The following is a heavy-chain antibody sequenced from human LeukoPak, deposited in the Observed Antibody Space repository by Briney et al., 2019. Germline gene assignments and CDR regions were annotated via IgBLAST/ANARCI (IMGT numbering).Heavy chain of an antibody. CDR3: ANLAVSTYSRSYSDWFDP. Sequence: GGSLRLSCAASGFTFSSHAMSWVRQAPGKGLEWVSAISGSGGSTYYADSVKGRFTISRDNSKNTLYLQMNSLRAEDTAVYYCANLAVSTYSRSYSDWFDPWGQGTLVTVSS. D-gene: IGHD1-26*01. CDR2: ISGSGGST. J-gene: IGHJ5*02. CDR1: GFTFSSHA. V-gene: IGHV3-23*01.